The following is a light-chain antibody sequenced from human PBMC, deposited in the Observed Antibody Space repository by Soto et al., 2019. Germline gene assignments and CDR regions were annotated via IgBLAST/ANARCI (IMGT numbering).Light chain of an antibody. J-gene: IGLJ2*01. Sequence: QPVLTQPPSVSGAPGQSVTISCTGDSSNIGAGYGVHWYQQLPGAAPRLVISGRTNRPSGVPGRFSVSHSDTSASLTITGLQAEDEADYYCQTADTSLSVVFGGGTKLTVL. CDR3: QTADTSLSVV. CDR2: GRT. V-gene: IGLV1-40*01. CDR1: SSNIGAGYG.